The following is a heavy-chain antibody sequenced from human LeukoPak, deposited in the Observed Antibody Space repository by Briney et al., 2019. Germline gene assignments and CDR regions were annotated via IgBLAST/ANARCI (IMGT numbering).Heavy chain of an antibody. CDR3: ARINGGTSGHLWSRYYYYMDV. CDR2: MNPNSGNT. J-gene: IGHJ6*03. D-gene: IGHD5-18*01. V-gene: IGHV1-8*02. CDR1: GYTFTGYY. Sequence: ASVKVSCKASGYTFTGYYMHWVRQAPGQGLEWMGWMNPNSGNTGYAQKFQGRVTMTRNTSISTAYMELSSLRSEDTAVYYCARINGGTSGHLWSRYYYYMDVWGKGTTVTISS.